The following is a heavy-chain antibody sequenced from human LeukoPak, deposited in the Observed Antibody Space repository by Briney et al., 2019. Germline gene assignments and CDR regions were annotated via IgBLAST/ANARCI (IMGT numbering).Heavy chain of an antibody. Sequence: GGSLRLSCAASGFTFSSYAMSWVRQAPGKGLQWVSAISGSGGTIYYADSVKGRFTISRDNSKNTLYLQMNSLRAEDTAVYYCAKVQGMATILPPFHYWGQGTLVTVSS. CDR1: GFTFSSYA. V-gene: IGHV3-23*01. CDR3: AKVQGMATILPPFHY. J-gene: IGHJ4*02. CDR2: ISGSGGTI. D-gene: IGHD5-24*01.